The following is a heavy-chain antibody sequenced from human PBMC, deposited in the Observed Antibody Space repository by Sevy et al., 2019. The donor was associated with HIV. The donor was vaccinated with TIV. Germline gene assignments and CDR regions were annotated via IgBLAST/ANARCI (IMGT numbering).Heavy chain of an antibody. CDR3: ARSTDHTEATASKTVEPENYYYYYGMDV. J-gene: IGHJ6*02. V-gene: IGHV1-69*13. CDR2: IIPIFGTA. Sequence: ASVKVSCKASGGTFSSYAISWVRQAPGQGLEWMGGIIPIFGTANYAQKFQGRVTITADESTSTAYMELSSLRSEDTAVYYCARSTDHTEATASKTVEPENYYYYYGMDVWGQGTTVTVSS. CDR1: GGTFSSYA. D-gene: IGHD1-26*01.